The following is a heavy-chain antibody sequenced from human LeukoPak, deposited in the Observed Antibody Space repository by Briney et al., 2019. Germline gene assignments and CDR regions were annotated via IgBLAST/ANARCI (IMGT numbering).Heavy chain of an antibody. V-gene: IGHV1-69*05. D-gene: IGHD3-16*01. CDR2: IIAIFGTA. Sequence: ASVKVSCKASGGTFSSYAISWVRQAPGQGLEWMGRIIAIFGTANYAQKVQGRVTITTDEATSTAYMEPSSLRSDDTAVYYCARGRGDVNTREFDYWGQGTLVTVSS. CDR1: GGTFSSYA. CDR3: ARGRGDVNTREFDY. J-gene: IGHJ4*02.